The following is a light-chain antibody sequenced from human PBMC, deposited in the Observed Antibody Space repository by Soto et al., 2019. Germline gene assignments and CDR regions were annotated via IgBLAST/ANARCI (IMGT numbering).Light chain of an antibody. CDR3: CSYASSSTDV. J-gene: IGLJ1*01. Sequence: QAVVTQPASVSGSPGQSITISCTGTSSDVGSYNLVSWYQQHPGKAPKLMIYEGTKRPSGVSDRFSGSRSGNTASLTISGLQAEDEADYYCCSYASSSTDVFGTGTKLTVL. CDR2: EGT. CDR1: SSDVGSYNL. V-gene: IGLV2-23*01.